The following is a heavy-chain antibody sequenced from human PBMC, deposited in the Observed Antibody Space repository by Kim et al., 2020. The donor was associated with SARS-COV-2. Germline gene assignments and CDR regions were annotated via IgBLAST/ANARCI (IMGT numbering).Heavy chain of an antibody. CDR3: ARDGRTLGDYHWFDR. CDR1: GFSFSSYS. D-gene: IGHD4-17*01. J-gene: IGHJ5*02. Sequence: GGSLRLSCAASGFSFSSYSMTWVRQAPGKGLEWVSSIGTMTTYIHYADSVKGRFTISRDNAQNALYLQMNTLRDEDTAVYYCARDGRTLGDYHWFDRWGQGTLVTVSS. CDR2: IGTMTTYI. V-gene: IGHV3-21*01.